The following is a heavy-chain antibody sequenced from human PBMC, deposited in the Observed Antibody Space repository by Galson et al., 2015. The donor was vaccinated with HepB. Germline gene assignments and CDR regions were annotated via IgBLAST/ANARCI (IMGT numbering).Heavy chain of an antibody. CDR3: ASGGGNSSTWNVVLFEY. J-gene: IGHJ4*02. V-gene: IGHV1-69*08. D-gene: IGHD1-1*01. CDR1: GDIFSSYT. CDR2: IIPKIGAL. Sequence: SVKVSCKASGDIFSSYTISWVRQAPGQGLEWMGRIIPKIGALNYAQKFQGRVTISADKSTRTAYMELSSLISEDTAVYYCASGGGNSSTWNVVLFEYWGQGTLVTVSS.